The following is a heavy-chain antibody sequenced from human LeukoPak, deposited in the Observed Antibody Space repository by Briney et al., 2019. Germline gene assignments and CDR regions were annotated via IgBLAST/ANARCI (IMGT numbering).Heavy chain of an antibody. CDR2: ISSSGGTI. D-gene: IGHD3-10*01. V-gene: IGHV3-11*01. Sequence: GGSLRLSCAASGFTFSDYYMSWIRQAPGKGLEWVSYISSSGGTIYYADSVKGRFTISRDNAKNSLYLQMNSRRAEDTAVYYCARDHYYGSGSYHYYYYGMDVWGQGTTVTVSS. CDR3: ARDHYYGSGSYHYYYYGMDV. J-gene: IGHJ6*02. CDR1: GFTFSDYY.